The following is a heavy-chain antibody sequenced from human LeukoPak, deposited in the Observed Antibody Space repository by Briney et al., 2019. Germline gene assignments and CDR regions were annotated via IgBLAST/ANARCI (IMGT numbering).Heavy chain of an antibody. V-gene: IGHV3-66*02. D-gene: IGHD1-26*01. CDR2: IYSGGST. CDR3: ARVLELNWFDP. CDR1: GFTVSSNY. J-gene: IGHJ5*02. Sequence: GGSLRLSCAASGFTVSSNYMSWARQAPGKGLEWVSVIYSGGSTYYAASVKGRFTISRDNSKNTLYLQMNSLRAEDTAVYYCARVLELNWFDPWGQGTLVTVSS.